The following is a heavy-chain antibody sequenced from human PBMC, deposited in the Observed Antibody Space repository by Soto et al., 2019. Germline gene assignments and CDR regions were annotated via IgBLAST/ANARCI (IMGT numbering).Heavy chain of an antibody. J-gene: IGHJ4*02. CDR2: ISYDGSNK. Sequence: PGGSLRLSCAASGFTFSSYGMHWVRQAPGKGLEWVAVISYDGSNKYYADSVKGRFTISRDNSKNTLYLQMNSLRAEDTAVYYWAKDRRTETFFDYWGQETLVTVSS. D-gene: IGHD1-1*01. V-gene: IGHV3-30*18. CDR3: AKDRRTETFFDY. CDR1: GFTFSSYG.